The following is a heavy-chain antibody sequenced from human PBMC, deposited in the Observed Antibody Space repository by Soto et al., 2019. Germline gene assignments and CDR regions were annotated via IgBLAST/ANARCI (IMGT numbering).Heavy chain of an antibody. CDR3: ASAITMVRGVNYFDY. CDR1: GGSISSSSYY. D-gene: IGHD3-10*01. J-gene: IGHJ4*02. Sequence: SETLSLTCTVSGGSISSSSYYWGWIRQPPGKGLEWIGSIYYSGSTYYNPSLKSRVTISVDTSKNQFSLKLSSVTAADTAVYYCASAITMVRGVNYFDYWGQGTLVTVSS. V-gene: IGHV4-39*01. CDR2: IYYSGST.